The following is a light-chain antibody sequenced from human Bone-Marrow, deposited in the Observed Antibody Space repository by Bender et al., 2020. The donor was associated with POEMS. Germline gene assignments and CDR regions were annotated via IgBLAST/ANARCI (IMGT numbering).Light chain of an antibody. CDR1: FSDVGSIDL. CDR2: EGH. Sequence: QSALTQPASVSGSPGQSITISCNGTFSDVGSIDLVSWYQQYPDKGPKLMIFEGHRRPSGVSNRFSGSKSGTSASLAITGLRSEDEADYYCATWDEGLRGRVFGGGTKLTVL. J-gene: IGLJ3*02. V-gene: IGLV2-14*02. CDR3: ATWDEGLRGRV.